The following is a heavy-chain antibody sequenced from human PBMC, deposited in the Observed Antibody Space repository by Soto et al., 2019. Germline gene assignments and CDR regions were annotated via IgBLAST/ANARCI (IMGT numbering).Heavy chain of an antibody. CDR1: GYTFTSYD. Sequence: QVQLVQSGAEVKKPGASVKVSCKASGYTFTSYDINWVRQATGQGLEWMGWMNPNSGNTGYAQKFQGRVTMTRNTSISNAYMELSSLSSEDNAEYYCARRRSVVSGWFDPWGQGTLVTVSS. J-gene: IGHJ5*02. CDR2: MNPNSGNT. CDR3: ARRRSVVSGWFDP. V-gene: IGHV1-8*01. D-gene: IGHD2-15*01.